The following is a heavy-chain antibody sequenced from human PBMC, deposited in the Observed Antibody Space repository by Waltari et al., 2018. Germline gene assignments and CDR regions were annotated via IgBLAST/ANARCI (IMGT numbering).Heavy chain of an antibody. CDR2: SNRDGSST. D-gene: IGHD4-17*01. CDR1: GFTSSMYW. J-gene: IGHJ2*01. Sequence: EVQLVESGGGLVQPGGSLRLSCAASGFTSSMYWMRWFGQAPGKGLVWVSRSNRDGSSTSYADSVKGRFTISKDNAKNTVYLQMNSLRAEDTAIYYCARGARRTTVTTGWWYFDLWGRGTLVTVSS. CDR3: ARGARRTTVTTGWWYFDL. V-gene: IGHV3-74*01.